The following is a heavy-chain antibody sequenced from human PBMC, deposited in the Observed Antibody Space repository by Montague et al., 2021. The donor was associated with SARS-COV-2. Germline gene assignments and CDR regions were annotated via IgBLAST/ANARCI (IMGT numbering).Heavy chain of an antibody. J-gene: IGHJ4*02. CDR3: AKDLTGGGELQGLFDY. CDR1: RFTFSSYA. V-gene: IGHV3-23*01. CDR2: ISGSGCSR. D-gene: IGHD1-14*01. Sequence: SLRLSCDASRFTFSSYAMSWVRQAPGKGLEWVSAISGSGCSRYSSGSLRVRFTISRDNSKNTLYLQLNSLRAEDTAVYYCAKDLTGGGELQGLFDYWGQGTLVTVSS.